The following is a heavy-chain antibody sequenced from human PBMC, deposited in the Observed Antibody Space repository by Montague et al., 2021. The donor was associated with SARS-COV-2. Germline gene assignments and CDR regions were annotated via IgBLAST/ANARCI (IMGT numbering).Heavy chain of an antibody. CDR3: ARGRITMIAVVDAFDF. V-gene: IGHV4-39*07. CDR2: IYYSGST. CDR1: GASIISGGYY. Sequence: SETLSLTCTVSGASIISGGYYWSWIRQPPGKGLEWIGSIYYSGSTYYNPSLKSRVTISVDTSKNQFSLKLSSVTAADTAVYYCARGRITMIAVVDAFDFWGQGTMVTVSS. D-gene: IGHD3-22*01. J-gene: IGHJ3*01.